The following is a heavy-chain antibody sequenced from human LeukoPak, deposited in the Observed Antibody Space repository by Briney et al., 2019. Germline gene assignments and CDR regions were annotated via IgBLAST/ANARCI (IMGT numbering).Heavy chain of an antibody. D-gene: IGHD4-11*01. Sequence: GGSLRLSCAASGFTFSSYAMHWVRQAPGKGLEWVANMDLDGSEKYYVDSVKGRFTISRDNAKNSLYLQMNSLRAEDTAVYYCAREDHSKYEYWGQGTLVTVSS. CDR3: AREDHSKYEY. J-gene: IGHJ4*02. V-gene: IGHV3-7*01. CDR2: MDLDGSEK. CDR1: GFTFSSYA.